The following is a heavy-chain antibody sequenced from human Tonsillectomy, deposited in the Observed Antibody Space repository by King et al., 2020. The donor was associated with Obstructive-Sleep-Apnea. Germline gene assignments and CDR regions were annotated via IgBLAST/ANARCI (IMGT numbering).Heavy chain of an antibody. CDR1: GYTFTSYA. V-gene: IGHV1-3*01. CDR3: AGGGPGIAVAGRVY. J-gene: IGHJ4*02. D-gene: IGHD6-19*01. CDR2: INAGNGNT. Sequence: QLVQSGAEVKKPGASVKVSCKASGYTFTSYAMHWVRQAPGQRLEWMGWINAGNGNTKYSQKFQGRVTITRDTSASTAYMGLSSLRSEDTAVYYCAGGGPGIAVAGRVYWGQGTLVTVSS.